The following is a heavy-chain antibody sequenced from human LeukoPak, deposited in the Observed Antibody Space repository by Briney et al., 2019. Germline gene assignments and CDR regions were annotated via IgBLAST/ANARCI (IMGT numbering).Heavy chain of an antibody. CDR2: LSSDGTKE. Sequence: PGRSLRLSCAGSGFTFSDYDTHWVRQAPGKGLEWVAVLSSDGTKEYFADPVKGRFSISRDNSKNILYLQMNSLRDEYTSVYYCATGPIGTFDYWGLGTLVAVSS. CDR3: ATGPIGTFDY. CDR1: GFTFSDYD. V-gene: IGHV3-30*03. J-gene: IGHJ4*02. D-gene: IGHD6-13*01.